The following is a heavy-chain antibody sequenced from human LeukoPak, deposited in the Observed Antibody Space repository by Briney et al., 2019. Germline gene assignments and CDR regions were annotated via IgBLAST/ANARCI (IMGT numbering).Heavy chain of an antibody. CDR3: ARERNIEPNIVVVPAAIDY. Sequence: GGSLRLSCAASGFTFSSYSMNWVRQAPGKGLEWVSSISSSSSYIYYADSVRGRFTISRDNAKNSLYLQMNSLRAEDTAVYYCARERNIEPNIVVVPAAIDYWGQGTLVTVSS. CDR1: GFTFSSYS. CDR2: ISSSSSYI. V-gene: IGHV3-21*01. J-gene: IGHJ4*02. D-gene: IGHD2-2*01.